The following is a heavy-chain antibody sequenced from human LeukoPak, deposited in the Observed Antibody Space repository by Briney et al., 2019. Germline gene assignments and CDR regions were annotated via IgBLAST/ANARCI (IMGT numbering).Heavy chain of an antibody. CDR1: GFTFSSYA. J-gene: IGHJ4*02. CDR3: AKGGHDFNPFYW. D-gene: IGHD2-21*02. Sequence: GGSLRLSCAASGFTFSSYAMSWVRQAPGKGLEWVSAISGSGGSTYYADSVKGRFTISRDNSKNTLFLQLDSLRAEDTAVYYCAKGGHDFNPFYWWGQGTLVTVSS. CDR2: ISGSGGST. V-gene: IGHV3-23*01.